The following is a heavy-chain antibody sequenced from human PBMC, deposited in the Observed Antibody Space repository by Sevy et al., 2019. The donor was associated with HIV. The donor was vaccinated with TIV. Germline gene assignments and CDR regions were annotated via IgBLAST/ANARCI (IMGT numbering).Heavy chain of an antibody. D-gene: IGHD3-22*01. CDR3: ATGKVNYYDSSFARV. Sequence: GGSLRLSCAASGFTFSSYSMNWVRQAPGKGLEWVSSISSSSSYIYYADSVKGRFTISRDNAKNSLYLQMNSLRAEDTAVYYCATGKVNYYDSSFARVWGQGTLDTVSS. CDR2: ISSSSSYI. J-gene: IGHJ4*01. CDR1: GFTFSSYS. V-gene: IGHV3-21*01.